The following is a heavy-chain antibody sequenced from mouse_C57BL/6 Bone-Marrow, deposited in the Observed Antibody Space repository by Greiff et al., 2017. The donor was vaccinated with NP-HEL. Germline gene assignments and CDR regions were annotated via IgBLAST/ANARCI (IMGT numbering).Heavy chain of an antibody. CDR3: TTVDYYAMDY. Sequence: VQLKQSGAELVRPGASVKLSCTASGFNIKDDYMHWVKQRPEQGLEWIGWIDPENGDTEYAAKFQGKATITADTASNTAYLQLSSLTSEDTAVYYGTTVDYYAMDYWGQGTSVTVSS. CDR1: GFNIKDDY. J-gene: IGHJ4*01. CDR2: IDPENGDT. V-gene: IGHV14-4*01.